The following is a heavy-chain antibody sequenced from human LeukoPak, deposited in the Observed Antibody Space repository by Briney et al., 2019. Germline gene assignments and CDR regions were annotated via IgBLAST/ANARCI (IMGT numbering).Heavy chain of an antibody. J-gene: IGHJ4*02. Sequence: PGGSLRLSCEASGFTFSSYAMHWVRQAPGKGLEWVAIISHDGSNKYYADSVKGRFTISRDNSKNTLYLQMNSLRADDTAMYFCAKDDRGTGTYYDDYWGQGTLVTVSS. D-gene: IGHD3-22*01. CDR1: GFTFSSYA. V-gene: IGHV3-30-3*01. CDR3: AKDDRGTGTYYDDY. CDR2: ISHDGSNK.